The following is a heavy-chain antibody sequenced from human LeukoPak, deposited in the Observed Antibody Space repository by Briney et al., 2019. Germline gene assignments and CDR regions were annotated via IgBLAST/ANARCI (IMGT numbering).Heavy chain of an antibody. J-gene: IGHJ4*02. Sequence: LRLSCTVSGYSISSGGYYWSRIRQHPGKGLEWIGYIYTSGNTYYNPSLKSRVDILLDTSKNQFSLKLSSVTAADTAVYYCARPRFGDYAGFACWGQGTLVTVSS. CDR2: IYTSGNT. CDR3: ARPRFGDYAGFAC. V-gene: IGHV4-31*03. CDR1: GYSISSGGYY. D-gene: IGHD4-17*01.